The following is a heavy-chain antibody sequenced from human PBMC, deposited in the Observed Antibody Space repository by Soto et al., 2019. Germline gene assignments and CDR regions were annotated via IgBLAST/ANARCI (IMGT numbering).Heavy chain of an antibody. Sequence: ASVKVSCKASGDTFGRFTINWVRQAPGQGLEWMGGIKPISDTTTYAQRFQGRVTFTADASTSTVYMELSSLRSEDTAMYCCARDPSTVNKLIGVWFDPWGQGTLVTVSS. J-gene: IGHJ5*02. CDR3: ARDPSTVNKLIGVWFDP. D-gene: IGHD4-4*01. V-gene: IGHV1-69*13. CDR1: GDTFGRFT. CDR2: IKPISDTT.